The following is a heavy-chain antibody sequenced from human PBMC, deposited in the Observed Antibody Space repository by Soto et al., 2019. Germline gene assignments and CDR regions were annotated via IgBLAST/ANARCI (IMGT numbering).Heavy chain of an antibody. J-gene: IGHJ4*02. Sequence: EVQLVESGGGLVQPGGSLRLSCAASGFTFSSYSMNWVRQAPGKGLEWVSYISSSSSTIYYADSVKGRFTISRDNAKNSLYLQMNRLRADDTAVYYCAREGGYSGSALLATHWGQGTLVTVSS. CDR1: GFTFSSYS. CDR2: ISSSSSTI. V-gene: IGHV3-48*01. CDR3: AREGGYSGSALLATH. D-gene: IGHD5-12*01.